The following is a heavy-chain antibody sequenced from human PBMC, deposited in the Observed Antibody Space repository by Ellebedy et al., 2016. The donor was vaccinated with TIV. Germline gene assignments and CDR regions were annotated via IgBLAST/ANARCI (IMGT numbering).Heavy chain of an antibody. CDR1: GFSFSNYN. CDR2: ISGTTNAT. V-gene: IGHV3-48*04. CDR3: ARDSPCTDTSCYSLDY. D-gene: IGHD2-15*01. Sequence: GGSLRLXCAASGFSFSNYNMNWVRQSPGKGLEWISYISGTTNATHYADSVQGRFTVSRDNAKKSLSLQMSSLRVGDTAIYYCARDSPCTDTSCYSLDYWGQGILVTVSA. J-gene: IGHJ4*02.